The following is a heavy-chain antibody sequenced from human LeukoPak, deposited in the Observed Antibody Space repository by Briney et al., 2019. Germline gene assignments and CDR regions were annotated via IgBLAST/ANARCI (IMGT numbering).Heavy chain of an antibody. CDR1: KFTFSSAW. D-gene: IGHD2/OR15-2a*01. V-gene: IGHV3-15*01. CDR3: ATYPQNRH. CDR2: IKPNTDGGTA. J-gene: IGHJ4*02. Sequence: GGSLRLSCSASKFTFSSAWMSWVRQAPGKGLEWLGRIKPNTDGGTAAYAAPVEDRFTISRDDLKGMLYLQMSSLKIEDTAVYYCATYPQNRHWGQGTLVTVSS.